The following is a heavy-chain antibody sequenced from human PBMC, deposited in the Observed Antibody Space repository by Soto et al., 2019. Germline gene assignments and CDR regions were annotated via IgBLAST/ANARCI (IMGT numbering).Heavy chain of an antibody. D-gene: IGHD2-2*01. CDR3: ARHRGSSTSYYYYYYMDV. Sequence: QLQLQESGPGLVKPSETLSLTCTVSGGSISSSSYYWGWIRQPPGKGLEWIGSIYYSGSTYYNPSLKSRVPISVDTSKNQFSLKLSSVTAADTAVYYCARHRGSSTSYYYYYYMDVWGKGTTVTVSS. CDR2: IYYSGST. CDR1: GGSISSSSYY. V-gene: IGHV4-39*01. J-gene: IGHJ6*03.